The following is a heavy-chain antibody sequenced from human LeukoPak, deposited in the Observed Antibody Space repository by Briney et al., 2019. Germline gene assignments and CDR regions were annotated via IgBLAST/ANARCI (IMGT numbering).Heavy chain of an antibody. V-gene: IGHV3-23*01. CDR1: GFIFSSYS. CDR2: ITGSGGNT. D-gene: IGHD6-6*01. CDR3: ARDGYSSSSSFDY. Sequence: GGSLRLSCVASGFIFSSYSMSWVRQAPGKGLEWVSVITGSGGNTYYADSVKGRFTISKDNSKNTVYLQMSSLRAEDTAVYYCARDGYSSSSSFDYWGQGTLVTVSS. J-gene: IGHJ4*02.